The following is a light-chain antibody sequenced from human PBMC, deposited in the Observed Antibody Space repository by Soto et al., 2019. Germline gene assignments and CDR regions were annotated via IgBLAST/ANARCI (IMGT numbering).Light chain of an antibody. V-gene: IGLV2-23*02. CDR3: CSYAGSSTYV. Sequence: ALTQPASVSGSPGQSITISCTGTSSVVGSYNLVSWYQQHPGKAPKVMIYEVSKRPSGVPNRFSGSKSGNTASLTISGLQAEDEADYYCCSYAGSSTYVFVTGTKVTVL. CDR2: EVS. CDR1: SSVVGSYNL. J-gene: IGLJ1*01.